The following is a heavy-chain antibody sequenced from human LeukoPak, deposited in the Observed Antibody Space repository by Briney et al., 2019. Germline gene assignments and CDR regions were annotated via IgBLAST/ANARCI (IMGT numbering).Heavy chain of an antibody. D-gene: IGHD5-18*01. CDR1: GYTFTCYY. V-gene: IGHV1-2*02. J-gene: IGHJ4*02. CDR3: ARGGWSGYSYGSEPEKYFDY. CDR2: INPNSGGT. Sequence: ASVKVSCKASGYTFTCYYIHWVRQAPGQGLEWMGWINPNSGGTNDAQKFQGRVTMTTDTSISTAYMELSRLRSDDTAVYYCARGGWSGYSYGSEPEKYFDYWGQGTLVTVSS.